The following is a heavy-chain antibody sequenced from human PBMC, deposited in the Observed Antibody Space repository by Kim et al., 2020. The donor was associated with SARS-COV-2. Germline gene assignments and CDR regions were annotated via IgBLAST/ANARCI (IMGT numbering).Heavy chain of an antibody. J-gene: IGHJ6*02. Sequence: YYNPSLKSRVSISVDTSKNQFSLKLGSVTAADTAVYYCARHVSWYTGEDVWGQGTTVTVSS. D-gene: IGHD6-13*01. V-gene: IGHV4-39*01. CDR3: ARHVSWYTGEDV.